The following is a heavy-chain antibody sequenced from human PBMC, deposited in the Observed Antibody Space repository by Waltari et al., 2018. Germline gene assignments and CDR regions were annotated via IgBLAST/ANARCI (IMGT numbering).Heavy chain of an antibody. J-gene: IGHJ6*02. D-gene: IGHD3-22*01. V-gene: IGHV3-30*04. CDR2: ISYNERNI. Sequence: QVQLVESGGGVVQPGRSLSLSCAASEFTFRSSALHWVRQAPGKGLEWVAVISYNERNIYYIDSVKGRFTISRDNSKKMLFLQMNSLRAEDTAVYYCARDYCDRTNCHGMDVWGQGTTVTVSS. CDR3: ARDYCDRTNCHGMDV. CDR1: EFTFRSSA.